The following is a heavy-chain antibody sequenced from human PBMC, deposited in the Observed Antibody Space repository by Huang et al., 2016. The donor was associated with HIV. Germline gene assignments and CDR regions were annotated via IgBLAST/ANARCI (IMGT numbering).Heavy chain of an antibody. Sequence: QVQLVQSGAEVKKPGASVKVSCKVSGYTLTELSIHWVRQAPGKGLEWMGGFAPDKVETIYAQNSQGRVTMTEDTSTDTAYMELHSLRPEETAVYYCAAGYDTYYDIWGQGTMVIASS. J-gene: IGHJ3*02. CDR3: AAGYDTYYDI. D-gene: IGHD2-21*01. CDR1: GYTLTELS. V-gene: IGHV1-24*01. CDR2: FAPDKVET.